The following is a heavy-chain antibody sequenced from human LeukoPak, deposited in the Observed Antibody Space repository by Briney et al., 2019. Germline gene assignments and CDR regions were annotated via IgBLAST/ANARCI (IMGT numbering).Heavy chain of an antibody. CDR2: IYFTGST. V-gene: IGHV4-59*08. CDR3: ARQRQQLVRDYYYYYGMDV. CDR1: GGSMNDYY. Sequence: SETLSLTCTVSGGSMNDYYWTWIRQPPGKGLEWIGYIYFTGSTSYNPSLKSRVTMSIDTSKNQFSLKLSSVTAADTALYYCARQRQQLVRDYYYYYGMDVWGQGTTVTVSS. D-gene: IGHD6-13*01. J-gene: IGHJ6*02.